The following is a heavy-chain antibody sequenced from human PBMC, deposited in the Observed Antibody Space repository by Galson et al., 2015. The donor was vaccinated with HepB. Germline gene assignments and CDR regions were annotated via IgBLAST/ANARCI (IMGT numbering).Heavy chain of an antibody. D-gene: IGHD5-18*01. CDR1: GYTFTSYA. CDR2: INAGNGNT. V-gene: IGHV1-3*01. J-gene: IGHJ3*02. Sequence: SVKVSCKASGYTFTSYAMHWVRQAPGQRLEWMGWINAGNGNTKYSQKFQGRVTITRDTSASTAYMELSSLRSEDTAVYYCARDSVGYSYGLDAFDIWGQGTMVTVSS. CDR3: ARDSVGYSYGLDAFDI.